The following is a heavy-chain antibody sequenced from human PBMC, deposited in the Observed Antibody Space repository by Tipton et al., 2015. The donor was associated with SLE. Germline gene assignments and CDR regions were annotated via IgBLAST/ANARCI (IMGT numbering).Heavy chain of an antibody. CDR1: GHSISSRSHC. V-gene: IGHV4-39*07. J-gene: IGHJ6*02. CDR2: INHSGST. D-gene: IGHD6-13*01. CDR3: ARGISGYSSSWYYYYYNMDV. Sequence: TLSLTCGVSGHSISSRSHCWGWIRQPPGKGLEWIGEINHSGSTNYNPSLRSRVTISLDTSKNQFSLKLTSVTAADTAVYYCARGISGYSSSWYYYYYNMDVWGQGTTVTVSS.